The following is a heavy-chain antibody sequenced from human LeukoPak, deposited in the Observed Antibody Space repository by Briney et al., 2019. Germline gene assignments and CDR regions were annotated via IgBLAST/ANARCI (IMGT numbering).Heavy chain of an antibody. Sequence: GGSLRLSCAASGFTFSSYGMHWVRQAPGKGLEWVAFTQYDGRNKYYADSVKGRFTISRDNSKNTLYLQMNSLRAEDTAVYYCAKDSVLTFGGVVDYWGQGTLVTVSS. V-gene: IGHV3-30*02. CDR1: GFTFSSYG. D-gene: IGHD3-16*01. J-gene: IGHJ4*02. CDR2: TQYDGRNK. CDR3: AKDSVLTFGGVVDY.